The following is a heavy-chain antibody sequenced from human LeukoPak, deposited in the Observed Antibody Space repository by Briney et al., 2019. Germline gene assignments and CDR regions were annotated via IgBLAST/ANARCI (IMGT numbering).Heavy chain of an antibody. CDR2: ISDDGSKK. CDR3: AREGGYCSSTTFYFDP. V-gene: IGHV3-30-3*01. Sequence: GGSLRLSCAASGFTFSSYSMHWVRQAPGKGLEWVAVISDDGSKKSYADSVKGRFTVSRDNSKNTLYLQMNSPRVEDTAVYYCAREGGYCSSTTFYFDPWGQGPLVTVSS. J-gene: IGHJ4*02. D-gene: IGHD2-2*01. CDR1: GFTFSSYS.